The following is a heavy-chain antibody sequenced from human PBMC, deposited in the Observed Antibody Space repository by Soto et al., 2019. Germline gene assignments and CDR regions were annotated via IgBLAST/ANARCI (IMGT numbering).Heavy chain of an antibody. V-gene: IGHV4-30-4*01. CDR2: IYYTGSA. CDR1: SGSISSADYY. CDR3: ASGGSSNWFDP. J-gene: IGHJ5*02. Sequence: VQLQESGPGLVKPSQTLSLTCTVSSGSISSADYYWSWIRQPPGKGLEWIGYIYYTGSAYYNPSLKRRVTMSVDTSKHQFSLKVTSVTAADTAVYYCASGGSSNWFDPWGQGTLVTVSS. D-gene: IGHD1-26*01.